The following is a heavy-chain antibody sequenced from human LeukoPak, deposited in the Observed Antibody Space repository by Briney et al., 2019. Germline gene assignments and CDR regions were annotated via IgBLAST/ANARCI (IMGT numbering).Heavy chain of an antibody. V-gene: IGHV4-59*01. D-gene: IGHD6-13*01. J-gene: IGHJ1*01. CDR3: VAHSSSCCDFQH. CDR1: GGSFSGYY. Sequence: KSSETLSLTCAVYGGSFSGYYWSWIRQPPGKGLEWIGYIYYSGSTNYNPSLKSRVTISVDTSKNQFSLKLSSVTAADTAVYYCVAHSSSCCDFQHWGQGTLVTVSS. CDR2: IYYSGST.